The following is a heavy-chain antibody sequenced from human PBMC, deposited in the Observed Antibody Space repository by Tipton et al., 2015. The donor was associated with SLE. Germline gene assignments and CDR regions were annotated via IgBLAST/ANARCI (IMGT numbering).Heavy chain of an antibody. J-gene: IGHJ5*02. CDR1: GVSFSGYY. CDR2: INDAEGT. Sequence: TLSLTCEVYGVSFSGYYWSWLRQPPGKRLEWIGEINDAEGTKFNPSLEIRVTMSIDKSKNRFSLRMSSVTAADTAVYYCARGFRPYCFGPWGQGTLVTVSS. D-gene: IGHD2-21*01. CDR3: ARGFRPYCFGP. V-gene: IGHV4-34*01.